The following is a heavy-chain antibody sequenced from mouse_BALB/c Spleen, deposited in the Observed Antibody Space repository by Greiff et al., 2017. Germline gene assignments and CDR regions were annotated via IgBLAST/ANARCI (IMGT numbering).Heavy chain of an antibody. CDR3: ARVGIYVYYLDY. CDR1: GFTFSSYA. CDR2: ISSGGSYT. V-gene: IGHV5-9-4*01. D-gene: IGHD1-1*02. J-gene: IGHJ2*01. Sequence: DVKLVESGGGLVKPGGSLKLSCAASGFTFSSYAMSWVRQAPEKGLEWVAEISSGGSYTYYPDTVTGRFTISRDNAKNTLYLEMSSLRSEDTAMYYCARVGIYVYYLDYWGQGTTLTVSS.